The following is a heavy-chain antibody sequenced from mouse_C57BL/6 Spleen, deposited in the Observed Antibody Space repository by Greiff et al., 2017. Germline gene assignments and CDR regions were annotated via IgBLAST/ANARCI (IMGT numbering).Heavy chain of an antibody. V-gene: IGHV1-64*01. Sequence: QVQLKQPGAELVKPGASVKLSCKASGYTFTSYWMHWVKQRPGQGLEWIGVIHPNSGSPNNNEKFKSKAILTEDKSSSTAYMQLSSLTSEDSAFYYCSIPHDADGYSVHFYAMDYWGQRTSVTVSS. J-gene: IGHJ4*01. CDR3: SIPHDADGYSVHFYAMDY. D-gene: IGHD2-3*01. CDR1: GYTFTSYW. CDR2: IHPNSGSP.